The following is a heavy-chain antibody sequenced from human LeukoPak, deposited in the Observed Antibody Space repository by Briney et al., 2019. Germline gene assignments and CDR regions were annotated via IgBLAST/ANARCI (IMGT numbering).Heavy chain of an antibody. CDR1: AXTFTSYG. Sequence: ARSLSPSCAAAAXTFTSYGMHWVSQAAGKGREWVAVIWYDENHKYYAESVKRRFITRRDNSKHTLFVEMNSLRGEDTAIYYCASPYGDYARGALDIWGQGTLDSVSS. CDR2: IWYDENHK. CDR3: ASPYGDYARGALDI. V-gene: IGHV3-33*01. D-gene: IGHD4-17*01. J-gene: IGHJ3*02.